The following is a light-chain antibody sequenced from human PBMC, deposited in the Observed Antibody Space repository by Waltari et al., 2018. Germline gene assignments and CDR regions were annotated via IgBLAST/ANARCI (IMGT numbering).Light chain of an antibody. J-gene: IGLJ3*02. CDR3: QTGGHGTWV. V-gene: IGLV4-69*01. Sequence: QLVLTQSPPASSALGPLARPPSLLRGGHSTTIIAGNTQQPEKGPRYLMKVNSDGSHSKGDQIPDRFSGSSSGAEHYLTISSLQSEDEADYYCQTGGHGTWVFGGGTKLTVL. CDR2: VNSDGSH. CDR1: GGHSTTI.